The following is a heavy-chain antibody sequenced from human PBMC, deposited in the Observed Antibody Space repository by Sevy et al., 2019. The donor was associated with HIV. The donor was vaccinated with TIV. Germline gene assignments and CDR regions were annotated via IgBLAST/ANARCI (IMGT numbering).Heavy chain of an antibody. CDR1: GFTFDDYA. CDR2: ISWNSGSI. V-gene: IGHV3-9*03. J-gene: IGHJ3*02. CDR3: AKGTLLYYDSSGGAFDI. D-gene: IGHD3-22*01. Sequence: GGSLRLSCAASGFTFDDYAMHWVRQAPGKGLEWVSRISWNSGSIGYADSVKGRFTISRDNAKNSLYLQMNSLRAEDMALYYCAKGTLLYYDSSGGAFDIWGQGTMVTVSS.